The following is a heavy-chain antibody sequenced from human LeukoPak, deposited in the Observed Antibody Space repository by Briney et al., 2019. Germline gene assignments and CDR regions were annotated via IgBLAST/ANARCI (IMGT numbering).Heavy chain of an antibody. Sequence: AGGSLRLSCAASGFTFSSHAMSWVRQAPGKGLEWVSATTGSGDKLFYADSVKGRFTISRDNSKNTLYLQMNSLRAEDTAVYYCARLPQYYYDSSGPLWYFQHWGQGTLVTVSS. V-gene: IGHV3-23*01. D-gene: IGHD3-22*01. CDR1: GFTFSSHA. CDR2: TTGSGDKL. J-gene: IGHJ1*01. CDR3: ARLPQYYYDSSGPLWYFQH.